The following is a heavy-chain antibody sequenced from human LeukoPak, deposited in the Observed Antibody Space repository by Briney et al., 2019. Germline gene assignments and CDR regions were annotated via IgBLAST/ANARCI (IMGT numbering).Heavy chain of an antibody. CDR1: GGSISSSTYY. CDR2: IYNSGST. CDR3: ARGYGYHLY. J-gene: IGHJ4*02. V-gene: IGHV4-39*07. D-gene: IGHD5-18*01. Sequence: PSETLSLTCSVSGGSISSSTYYWGWIRQPPGKGLEWIGNIYNSGSTYYNPSLKSRVTISVDTSKKQFSLKLSSVTAADTAVYYCARGYGYHLYWGQGTLVTVSS.